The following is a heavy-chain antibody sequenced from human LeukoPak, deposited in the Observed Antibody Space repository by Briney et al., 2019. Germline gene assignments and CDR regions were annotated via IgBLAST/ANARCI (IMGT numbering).Heavy chain of an antibody. CDR3: ARERYSSFDY. J-gene: IGHJ4*02. Sequence: SVKVSCNASSYTFTSNYIHSVRHAPDHGLESIGIINPNAGSTSYAQKFQVRVTMTRDTSTSTVYMELSSLRSEDTAVYYCARERYSSFDYWGQGTLATVCS. V-gene: IGHV1-46*01. CDR2: INPNAGST. CDR1: SYTFTSNY. D-gene: IGHD6-13*01.